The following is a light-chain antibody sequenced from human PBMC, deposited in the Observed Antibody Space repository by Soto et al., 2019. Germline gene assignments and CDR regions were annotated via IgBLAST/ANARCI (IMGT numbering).Light chain of an antibody. Sequence: EIVLTQSPGSLSLSPGERATLSCRASQSISSTSLAWYQQKPGQAPRLLIYGASTRATGIPDRFSGSESGTDFTLTISRLEPEDFVVYYCQQYGNSPFTFGQGARLE. CDR2: GAS. CDR1: QSISSTS. CDR3: QQYGNSPFT. J-gene: IGKJ5*01. V-gene: IGKV3-20*01.